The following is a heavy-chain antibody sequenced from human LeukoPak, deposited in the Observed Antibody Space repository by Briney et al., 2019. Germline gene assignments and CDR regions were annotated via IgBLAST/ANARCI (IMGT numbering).Heavy chain of an antibody. Sequence: SETLSLTCTVSGGSISSYYWRWIRQPPGKGLEWIGYIFYRGSTNYNPSLKSRVTISVDTPKNQFSLKLTSVTAEDTSVYYCARDTGYCSGESCFDWFDPWGQGTLVTVSS. V-gene: IGHV4-59*01. CDR3: ARDTGYCSGESCFDWFDP. CDR1: GGSISSYY. J-gene: IGHJ5*02. CDR2: IFYRGST. D-gene: IGHD2-15*01.